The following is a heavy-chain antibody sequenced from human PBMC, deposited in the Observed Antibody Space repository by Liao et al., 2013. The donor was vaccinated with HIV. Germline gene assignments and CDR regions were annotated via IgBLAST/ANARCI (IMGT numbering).Heavy chain of an antibody. CDR2: IYTSGFT. Sequence: QLQLRESGPGLVKPSETLSLTCTVSGGSLSSYYWSWIRQPAGKGLEWIGRIYTSGFTNYNPSLKSRVSISIDTANNHFSLSLTSVTAGDTAVYYCAAFTPFYDFWSGGIDYWGQGALVAVSS. CDR3: AAFTPFYDFWSGGIDY. CDR1: GGSLSSYY. J-gene: IGHJ4*02. D-gene: IGHD3-3*01. V-gene: IGHV4-4*07.